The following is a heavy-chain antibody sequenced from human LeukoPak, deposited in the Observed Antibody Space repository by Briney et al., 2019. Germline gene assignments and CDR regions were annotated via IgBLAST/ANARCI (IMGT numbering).Heavy chain of an antibody. CDR3: ARDTYYDILTGYYYGMDV. V-gene: IGHV1-2*02. CDR2: INPNSGGT. J-gene: IGHJ6*02. Sequence: GASVKVSCKASGYTFTGYYMHWVRQAPGQGLEWMGWINPNSGGTNYAQKFQGRVTMTRDTSISTAYMELSSLRSEDTAVYYCARDTYYDILTGYYYGMDVWGQGTTVTVSS. CDR1: GYTFTGYY. D-gene: IGHD3-9*01.